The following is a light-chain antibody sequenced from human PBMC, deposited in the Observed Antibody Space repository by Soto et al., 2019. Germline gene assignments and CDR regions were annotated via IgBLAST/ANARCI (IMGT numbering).Light chain of an antibody. CDR1: QSVSSN. J-gene: IGKJ1*01. CDR2: DAS. V-gene: IGKV3-15*01. CDR3: QQYNNWPRT. Sequence: EIVMTQSPATLSVSPGERVTLSCRASQSVSSNLAWYQQKPGQTPRLLIYDASTGATGIPARFSGSGSGTEFTLSISSLQSEDFAVYYCQQYNNWPRTFGQGIKVEIK.